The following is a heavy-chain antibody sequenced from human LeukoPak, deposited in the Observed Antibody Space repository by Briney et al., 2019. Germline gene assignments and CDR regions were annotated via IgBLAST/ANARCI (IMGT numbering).Heavy chain of an antibody. V-gene: IGHV3-30*04. D-gene: IGHD6-19*01. J-gene: IGHJ1*01. Sequence: RSGGSLRLSCTASGFTFSSYAMHWVRQAPGKGLEWVALISYDGSNKYYADPVKGRFTVSRDNSKSTLYLQMNSLRVENTAVYYCASEYREDHSGSQNFQHWGQGTLVTVSS. CDR2: ISYDGSNK. CDR1: GFTFSSYA. CDR3: ASEYREDHSGSQNFQH.